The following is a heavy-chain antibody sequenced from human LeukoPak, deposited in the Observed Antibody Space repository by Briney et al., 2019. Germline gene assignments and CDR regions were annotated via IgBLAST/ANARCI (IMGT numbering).Heavy chain of an antibody. Sequence: PGGSLRLSCAASGFTVSSNYMSWLRQAPGKGLEWVSDIYNGDNTYDEDSLKSGITITNHTSNNTPILLINILRADDAAVYYRSIVGTYSNYGFGDYWGQGNLVTVSS. V-gene: IGHV3-53*04. CDR1: GFTVSSNY. J-gene: IGHJ4*02. CDR3: SIVGTYSNYGFGDY. D-gene: IGHD4-11*01. CDR2: IYNGDNT.